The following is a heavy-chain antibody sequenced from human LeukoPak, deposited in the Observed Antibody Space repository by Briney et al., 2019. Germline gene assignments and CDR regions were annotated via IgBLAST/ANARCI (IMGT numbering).Heavy chain of an antibody. CDR3: TRDRLGESGWFDP. CDR1: GYTFTDYN. D-gene: IGHD3-16*01. CDR2: MNPNSGGA. V-gene: IGHV1-2*02. J-gene: IGHJ5*02. Sequence: ASVKVSCKASGYTFTDYNIHWVRQAPGQGLEWMGWMNPNSGGANYAQKFQDRVTMTRDTSISTAYMELSGVRSDDSAAYYCTRDRLGESGWFDPWGQGTLVTVSP.